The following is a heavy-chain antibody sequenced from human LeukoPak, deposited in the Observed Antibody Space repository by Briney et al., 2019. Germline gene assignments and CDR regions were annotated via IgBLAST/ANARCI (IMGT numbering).Heavy chain of an antibody. J-gene: IGHJ4*02. CDR2: IYPGDSDT. CDR3: ARHEYCSGGSCYSFAY. D-gene: IGHD2-15*01. CDR1: GYSFTSYW. V-gene: IGHV5-51*01. Sequence: GESLKISCKGSGYSFTSYWIGWVRQMPGKGLEWMGIIYPGDSDTRCSPSFQGQVTISADKSISTAYLQWSSLKASDTAMYYCARHEYCSGGSCYSFAYWGQGTLVTVSS.